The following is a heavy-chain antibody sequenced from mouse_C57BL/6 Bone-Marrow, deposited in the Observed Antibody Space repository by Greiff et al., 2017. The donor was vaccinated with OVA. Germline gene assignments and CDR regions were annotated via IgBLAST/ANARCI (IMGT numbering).Heavy chain of an antibody. V-gene: IGHV5-17*01. CDR1: GFTFSDYG. D-gene: IGHD3-3*01. CDR3: AREGDDFDY. Sequence: EVKLMESGGGLVKPGGSLKLSCAASGFTFSDYGMHWVRQAPEKGLDWVAYISSGSSTIYYADTVKGRFTISRDNATNTLFLQMTSLRSEDTARYYCAREGDDFDYWGQGTTLTVSS. J-gene: IGHJ2*01. CDR2: ISSGSSTI.